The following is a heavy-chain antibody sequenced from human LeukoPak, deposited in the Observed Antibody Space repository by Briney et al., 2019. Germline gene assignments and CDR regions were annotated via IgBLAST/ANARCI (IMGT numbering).Heavy chain of an antibody. CDR3: ARDEAGSYSDAFDM. Sequence: GGSLRLSCVVSEFIFSDFCMSWIRQAPGKGLEWVSYISETGTDTRYADSVKGRFTISRDNAKNSLYLQVNSLRDEDTAVYYCARDEAGSYSDAFDMWGQGTMVTVSS. D-gene: IGHD3-10*01. V-gene: IGHV3-11*06. J-gene: IGHJ3*02. CDR2: ISETGTDT. CDR1: EFIFSDFC.